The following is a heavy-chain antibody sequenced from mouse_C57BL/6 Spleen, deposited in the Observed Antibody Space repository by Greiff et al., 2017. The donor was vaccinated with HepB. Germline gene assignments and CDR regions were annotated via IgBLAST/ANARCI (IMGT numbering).Heavy chain of an antibody. D-gene: IGHD4-1*01. CDR1: GYTFTSYW. CDR2: IDPSDSYT. Sequence: QVQLQQPGAELVRPGTSVKLSCKASGYTFTSYWMHWVKQRTGQGLEWIGVIDPSDSYTNYNQKFKGKATLTVDTSSSTAYSPLSSLTSADSAVYYCARSDWDGDYWGQGTTLTVSS. J-gene: IGHJ2*01. V-gene: IGHV1-59*01. CDR3: ARSDWDGDY.